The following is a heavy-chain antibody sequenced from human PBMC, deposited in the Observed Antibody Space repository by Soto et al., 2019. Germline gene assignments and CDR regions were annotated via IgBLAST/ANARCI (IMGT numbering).Heavy chain of an antibody. CDR1: GGTFSSYA. V-gene: IGHV1-69*13. D-gene: IGHD3-22*01. Sequence: SSVKVSCKASGGTFSSYAISCVLQAPGQGLEWMGGIIPIFGTANYAQKFQGRVTITADESTSTAYMELSSLRSEDTAVYYCARDPDYYDSSGNLFDYWGQGTLVTVSS. J-gene: IGHJ4*02. CDR2: IIPIFGTA. CDR3: ARDPDYYDSSGNLFDY.